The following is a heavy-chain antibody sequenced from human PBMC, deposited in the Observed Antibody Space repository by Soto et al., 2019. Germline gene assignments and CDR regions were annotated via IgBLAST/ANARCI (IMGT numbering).Heavy chain of an antibody. Sequence: EASVKVSCKASGYTFTSYDINCVRQATGQGLEWMGWMNPNSGNTGYAQKFQGRVTMTRNASISTAYMELNSLRAEDTAVYYCARRRGYCTGSECYSDDYWGQGTRVTVSS. CDR1: GYTFTSYD. V-gene: IGHV1-8*01. D-gene: IGHD2-8*02. CDR2: MNPNSGNT. J-gene: IGHJ4*02. CDR3: ARRRGYCTGSECYSDDY.